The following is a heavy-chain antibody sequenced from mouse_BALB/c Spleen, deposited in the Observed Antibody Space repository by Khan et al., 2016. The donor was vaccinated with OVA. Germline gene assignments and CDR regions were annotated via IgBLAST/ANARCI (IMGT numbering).Heavy chain of an antibody. J-gene: IGHJ4*01. CDR1: GYTFTNYG. V-gene: IGHV9-3-1*01. Sequence: QIQLVQSGPELKKPGETVKISCKASGYTFTNYGMYWVKQAPGKGLKWMGWINTYTGEPTYADDFKGRFALSLETSASTAYLQINNLKNEDTATYFCARDGYYFMDYWGQGTSVTVSS. D-gene: IGHD2-3*01. CDR3: ARDGYYFMDY. CDR2: INTYTGEP.